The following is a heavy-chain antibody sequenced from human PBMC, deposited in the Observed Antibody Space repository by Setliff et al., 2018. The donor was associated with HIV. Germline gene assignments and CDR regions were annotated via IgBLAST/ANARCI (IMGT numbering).Heavy chain of an antibody. CDR3: ARLGSHCKNAFCPPY. J-gene: IGHJ4*02. Sequence: KTSETLSLTCTVSGGSISDSHWSWIRQPPGKGLEWIGYIYYSRTSSYENFFHTGTTKYNPSLESRVTISQDTSKNQFSLRLSSVTAADTAVYYCARLGSHCKNAFCPPYWGQGTLVTVSS. V-gene: IGHV4-59*08. D-gene: IGHD2-15*01. CDR2: IYYSRTSSYENFFHTGTT. CDR1: GGSISDSH.